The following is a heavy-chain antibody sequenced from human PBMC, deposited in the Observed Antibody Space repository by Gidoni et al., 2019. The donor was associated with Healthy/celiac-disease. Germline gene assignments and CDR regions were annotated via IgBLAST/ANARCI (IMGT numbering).Heavy chain of an antibody. J-gene: IGHJ3*02. Sequence: QLQLQESGPGLVKPSETLSLTCTVSGGSISSSSYYWGWIRQPPGKGLEWIGSIYYSGSTYYNPSLKSRVTISVDTSKNQFSLKLSSVTAADTAVYYCARHGRLEWLHYHAFDIWGQGTMVTVSS. V-gene: IGHV4-39*01. D-gene: IGHD3-3*01. CDR3: ARHGRLEWLHYHAFDI. CDR2: IYYSGST. CDR1: GGSISSSSYY.